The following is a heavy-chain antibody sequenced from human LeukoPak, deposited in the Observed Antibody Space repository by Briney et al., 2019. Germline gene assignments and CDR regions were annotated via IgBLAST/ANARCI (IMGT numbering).Heavy chain of an antibody. Sequence: KRGESLKISCKGSGYSFTSYWIGWVRQMPGKGLEWMGIIYPVDSDTRYSPSFQGQVTISADKSISTAYLQWSSLKASDTAMYYCARPMVRGAIRDAFDIWGQGTMVTVSS. D-gene: IGHD3-10*01. CDR1: GYSFTSYW. J-gene: IGHJ3*02. V-gene: IGHV5-51*01. CDR2: IYPVDSDT. CDR3: ARPMVRGAIRDAFDI.